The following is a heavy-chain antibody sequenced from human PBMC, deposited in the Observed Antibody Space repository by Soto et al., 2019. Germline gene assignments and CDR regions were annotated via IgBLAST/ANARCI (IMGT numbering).Heavy chain of an antibody. CDR2: ISWNSGKQ. V-gene: IGHV3-9*01. CDR3: ARDDAAILEYSGYDLKY. Sequence: EVQLVESGGGLVQPGRSLRLTCAASGFTFDDHAMHWVRQAPGKGLEWVSGISWNSGKQAYADSVKGRFTISRDNAKNSLYLQLSRLRGEDTALYYCARDDAAILEYSGYDLKYWGQGTLVTVSS. J-gene: IGHJ4*02. D-gene: IGHD5-12*01. CDR1: GFTFDDHA.